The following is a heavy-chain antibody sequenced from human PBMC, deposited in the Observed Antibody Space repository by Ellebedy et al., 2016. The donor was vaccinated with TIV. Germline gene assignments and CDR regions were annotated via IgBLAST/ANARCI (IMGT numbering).Heavy chain of an antibody. D-gene: IGHD1-26*01. V-gene: IGHV1-2*02. CDR1: GYTFTGYY. CDR2: INPNSGGT. Sequence: ASVKVSXKASGYTFTGYYMHWVRQAPGQGLEWMGWINPNSGGTNYAQKFQGRVTMTRDTSISTAYMELSRLRSDDTAVYYCARDLSGSYSVEFDYWGQGTLVTVSS. J-gene: IGHJ4*02. CDR3: ARDLSGSYSVEFDY.